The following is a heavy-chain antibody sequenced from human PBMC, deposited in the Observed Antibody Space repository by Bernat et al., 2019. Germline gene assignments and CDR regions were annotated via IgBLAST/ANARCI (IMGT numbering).Heavy chain of an antibody. CDR3: ARGPQLLWFGELNFYYYYGMDV. CDR1: GYTFTGYY. J-gene: IGHJ6*02. Sequence: QVQLVQSGAEVKKPGASVKVSCKASGYTFTGYYMHWVRQAPGQGLEWMGWINPNSGGTNYAQKFQGWVTMTRDTSISTAYMELSRLRSDDTAVYYCARGPQLLWFGELNFYYYYGMDVWGQGTTVTVSS. V-gene: IGHV1-2*04. D-gene: IGHD3-10*01. CDR2: INPNSGGT.